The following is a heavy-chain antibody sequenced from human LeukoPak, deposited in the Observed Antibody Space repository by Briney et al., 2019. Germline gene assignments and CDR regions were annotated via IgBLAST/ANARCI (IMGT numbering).Heavy chain of an antibody. D-gene: IGHD2-15*01. CDR1: GYTFSNYY. CDR3: ARDITPGGRDAFDI. J-gene: IGHJ3*02. Sequence: ASVTVSCKASGYTFSNYYIHWVRQAPGQGLEWMGIINPSGGSTSYAQKFQGRVTMTRDTSTSTVYMELSSLRSEDTAVYYCARDITPGGRDAFDIWGQGTMVTVSS. CDR2: INPSGGST. V-gene: IGHV1-46*01.